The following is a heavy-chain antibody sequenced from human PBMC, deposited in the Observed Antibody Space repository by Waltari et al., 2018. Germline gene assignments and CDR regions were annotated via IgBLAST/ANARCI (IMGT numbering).Heavy chain of an antibody. CDR3: ARVEDRNYDFWSGYYKGEYYFDY. V-gene: IGHV4-59*01. J-gene: IGHJ4*02. CDR2: IYYSGST. D-gene: IGHD3-3*01. Sequence: QVQLQESGPGLVKPSETLSLTCTVSGGSISSYYWSWIRQPPGKGLEWIGYIYYSGSTNYNPSLKSRVTISVDTSKNQFSLKLSSGTAADTAVYYCARVEDRNYDFWSGYYKGEYYFDYWGQGTLVTVSS. CDR1: GGSISSYY.